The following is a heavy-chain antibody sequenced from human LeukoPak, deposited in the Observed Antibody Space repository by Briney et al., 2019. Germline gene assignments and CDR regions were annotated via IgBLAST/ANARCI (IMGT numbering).Heavy chain of an antibody. J-gene: IGHJ4*02. CDR3: ARVCGSYNCFVY. V-gene: IGHV1-18*01. Sequence: ASVKVSCKASGYTFTSYGISWVRQAPGQGLEWMGWISAYNGNTNYAQKLQDRVTMTTDTSTSTAYMDLRSLRSDDTAVYYCARVCGSYNCFVYWGQGTLVTVSS. CDR1: GYTFTSYG. CDR2: ISAYNGNT. D-gene: IGHD1-26*01.